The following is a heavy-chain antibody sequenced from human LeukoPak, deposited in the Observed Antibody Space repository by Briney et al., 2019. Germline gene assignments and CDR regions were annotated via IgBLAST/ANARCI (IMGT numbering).Heavy chain of an antibody. Sequence: GGSLRLSCAGSGFTFSDYDMNWVREAPGGGLEWVSYISRSGAYTYYTDSVKGRFTVSRDNAKKSLFLQMDGPRAEDTAVYYCARDRIVGAPGFDWGQGTLVTVSS. D-gene: IGHD1-26*01. CDR3: ARDRIVGAPGFD. CDR2: ISRSGAYT. J-gene: IGHJ4*02. CDR1: GFTFSDYD. V-gene: IGHV3-11*05.